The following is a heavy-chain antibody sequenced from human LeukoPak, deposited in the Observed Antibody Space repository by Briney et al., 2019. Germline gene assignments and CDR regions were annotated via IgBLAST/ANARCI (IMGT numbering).Heavy chain of an antibody. D-gene: IGHD6-19*01. J-gene: IGHJ5*02. Sequence: SVKVSCKASGGTFSSYAISWVRQAPGQGLEWMGGIIPIFGTADYAQKFQGRVTITADESTSTAYMELSSLRSEDTAVYYCARDIAVAGTVWFDPWGQGTLVTVSS. CDR1: GGTFSSYA. CDR3: ARDIAVAGTVWFDP. CDR2: IIPIFGTA. V-gene: IGHV1-69*01.